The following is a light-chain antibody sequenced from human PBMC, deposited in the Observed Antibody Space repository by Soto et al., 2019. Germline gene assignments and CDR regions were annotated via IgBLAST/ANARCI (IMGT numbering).Light chain of an antibody. J-gene: IGLJ2*01. CDR3: AAWDDSLNGVV. V-gene: IGLV1-44*01. CDR1: SSNIGSKT. Sequence: QPVLTQPPSASGTPGQRVTISCSGSSSNIGSKTVNWYQQLPGTAPKLLIYSNNQRPSGVPDRFSGSKSGTSASLAISGLQSEDEADSYCAAWDDSLNGVVFGGGTKLTVL. CDR2: SNN.